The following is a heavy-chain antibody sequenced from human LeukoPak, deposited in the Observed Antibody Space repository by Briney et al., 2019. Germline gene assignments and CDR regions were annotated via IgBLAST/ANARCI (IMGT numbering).Heavy chain of an antibody. J-gene: IGHJ4*02. CDR3: ARSSGSRYYIDY. Sequence: PSETLSLTCTVSSGSISTYYWSWIRQPPGKRLEWVGFIHYTGSTNYNPSLKSRVTISVDTSKNQFSLKLNSVTAADTAVYYCARSSGSRYYIDYWGQGTLVTVSS. D-gene: IGHD1-26*01. CDR2: IHYTGST. CDR1: SGSISTYY. V-gene: IGHV4-59*01.